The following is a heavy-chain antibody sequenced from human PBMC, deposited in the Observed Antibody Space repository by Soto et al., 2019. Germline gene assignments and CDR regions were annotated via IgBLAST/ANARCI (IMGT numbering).Heavy chain of an antibody. J-gene: IGHJ2*01. CDR3: ARRNSGWYFDL. CDR1: GFTFSSYA. D-gene: IGHD4-4*01. Sequence: EVQLLESGGGLVQPGGSLRLSCAASGFTFSSYAMNWVRQAPGKGLEWVSAISGSGDSTYYADSVKGRFTISRDNSKNTLYLQMNSLRDEATAVYYCARRNSGWYFDLLGRGTLVTASS. CDR2: ISGSGDST. V-gene: IGHV3-23*01.